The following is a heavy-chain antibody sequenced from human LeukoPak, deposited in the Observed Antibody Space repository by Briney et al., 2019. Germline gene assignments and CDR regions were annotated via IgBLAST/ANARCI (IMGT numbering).Heavy chain of an antibody. CDR1: GFSISSGGYY. J-gene: IGHJ4*02. CDR3: AREGRYSYGAFDY. D-gene: IGHD5-18*01. V-gene: IGHV4-31*03. Sequence: SETLSLTCTVSGFSISSGGYYWRWIRQHPGKVLEWIGYIYYSGSTYYNPALKSRVTISVDTSKNQFSLKLSSVTAADTAVYYCAREGRYSYGAFDYWGQGTLVTVSS. CDR2: IYYSGST.